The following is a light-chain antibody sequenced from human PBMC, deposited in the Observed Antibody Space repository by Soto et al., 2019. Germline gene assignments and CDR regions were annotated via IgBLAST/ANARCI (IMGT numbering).Light chain of an antibody. J-gene: IGKJ5*01. CDR3: QQYNNWPPST. CDR2: GAS. V-gene: IGKV3-20*01. Sequence: EIVLTQSPGTLSLSPGERATLSCRASQSVSSSYLAWYQQKPGQAPRLLIYGASSRATGIPDRFSGSGSGTDFTLTINSLQSEDFGVYHCQQYNNWPPSTFGQGTRLEIK. CDR1: QSVSSSY.